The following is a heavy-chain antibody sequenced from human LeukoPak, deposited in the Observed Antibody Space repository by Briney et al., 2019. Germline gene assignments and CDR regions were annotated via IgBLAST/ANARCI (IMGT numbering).Heavy chain of an antibody. Sequence: PGGSLRLSCAASGLFFSTNWMSWVRQAPGKGLEWVATIKPDGRDKYYVDSVKGRFTMSRDNGKNSVYLQMNSLRAEDTAVYYCAKFFTGEYVRAFDIWGQGTMVTVSS. D-gene: IGHD3-10*02. J-gene: IGHJ3*02. CDR3: AKFFTGEYVRAFDI. CDR1: GLFFSTNW. CDR2: IKPDGRDK. V-gene: IGHV3-7*01.